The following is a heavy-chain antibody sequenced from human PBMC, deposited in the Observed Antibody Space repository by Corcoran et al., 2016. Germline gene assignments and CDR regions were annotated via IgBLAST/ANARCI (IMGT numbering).Heavy chain of an antibody. Sequence: QVTLKESGPALVKPTQTLTLTCTFSGFSLSTSGMRVSWIRQPPGKALEWLARIDWDDDKFYNTSLKTRLTISKDTSKNQVVLTMTNMDPVDTATYYCARTSPASLAHWYFDLWGRGTLVTVSS. CDR1: GFSLSTSGMR. CDR2: IDWDDDK. V-gene: IGHV2-70*04. CDR3: ARTSPASLAHWYFDL. J-gene: IGHJ2*01. D-gene: IGHD3-16*01.